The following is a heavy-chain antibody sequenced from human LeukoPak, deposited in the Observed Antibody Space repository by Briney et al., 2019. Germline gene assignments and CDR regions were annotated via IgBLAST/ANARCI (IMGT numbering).Heavy chain of an antibody. CDR3: ARDPTIVAAGTGAFDI. CDR1: GYTFTNYG. J-gene: IGHJ3*02. CDR2: INPNSGGT. D-gene: IGHD6-13*01. V-gene: IGHV1-2*02. Sequence: GASVKVSCKASGYTFTNYGISWVRQAPGQGLEWMGWINPNSGGTNYAQKFQGRVTMTRDTSISTAYMELSRLRSDDTAIYYCARDPTIVAAGTGAFDIWGQGTMVTVSS.